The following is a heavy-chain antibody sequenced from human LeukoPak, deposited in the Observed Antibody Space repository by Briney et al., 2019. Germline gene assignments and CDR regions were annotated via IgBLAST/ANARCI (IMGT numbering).Heavy chain of an antibody. CDR2: IKPDESEK. V-gene: IGHV3-7*01. CDR1: GFTFSSYW. J-gene: IGHJ4*02. D-gene: IGHD6-13*01. Sequence: PGGSLRLSCAASGFTFSSYWMSWVRQAPGKGLEWVANIKPDESEKLYVDSLKGRFTISRDSAKSSLYLQMDSLRAEDTAVYYCARIAWYGRDFFEYWGQGTLVTVSS. CDR3: ARIAWYGRDFFEY.